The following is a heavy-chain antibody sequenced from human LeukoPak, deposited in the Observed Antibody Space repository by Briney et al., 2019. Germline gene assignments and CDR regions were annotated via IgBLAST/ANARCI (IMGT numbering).Heavy chain of an antibody. CDR1: GGSFSGYY. D-gene: IGHD2-2*01. CDR3: ARGRGCSSTSCYRSRYFQH. V-gene: IGHV4-34*01. CDR2: INHSGST. J-gene: IGHJ1*01. Sequence: SETLSLTCAVYGGSFSGYYWSWIRQPPGKGLEWIGEINHSGSTNYNPSLKSRVTISVDTSKNQFSLKLSSVTAAGTAVYYCARGRGCSSTSCYRSRYFQHWGQGTLVTVSS.